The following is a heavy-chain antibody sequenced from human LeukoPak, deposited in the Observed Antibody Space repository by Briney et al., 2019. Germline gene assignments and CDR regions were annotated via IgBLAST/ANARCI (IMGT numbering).Heavy chain of an antibody. J-gene: IGHJ4*02. CDR2: MNPNSGNT. CDR1: GYTFTSYD. Sequence: ASVKVSCKASGYTFTSYDINWVRQATGQGLEWMGWMNPNSGNTGYAQKFQGRVTMTRNTSISTAYMELSSLRSEDTAVYYCVRAWGYSSLSPNDYWGQGTLVTVSS. CDR3: VRAWGYSSLSPNDY. D-gene: IGHD6-13*01. V-gene: IGHV1-8*01.